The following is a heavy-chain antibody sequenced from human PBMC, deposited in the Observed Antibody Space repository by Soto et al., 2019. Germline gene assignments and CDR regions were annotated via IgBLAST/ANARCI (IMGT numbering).Heavy chain of an antibody. J-gene: IGHJ6*03. CDR2: INPNSGGT. V-gene: IGHV1-2*04. D-gene: IGHD4-17*01. Sequence: QVQLVQSGAEVKKPGASVRASCKASGYSFSAYYIHWMRQAPGQGLEWMGWINPNSGGTKFAQKFQGWVTMTRDTSISTAYMELSRLKSDDTAVYFCARESGGTTATLDYYYFYMDVWGKGTTVTVSS. CDR3: ARESGGTTATLDYYYFYMDV. CDR1: GYSFSAYY.